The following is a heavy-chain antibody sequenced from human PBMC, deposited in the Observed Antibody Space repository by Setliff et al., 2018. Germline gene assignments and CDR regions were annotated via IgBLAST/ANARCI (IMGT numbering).Heavy chain of an antibody. CDR1: GYTFTSYG. D-gene: IGHD6-13*01. CDR3: ARGIAAVGTSYYFDY. V-gene: IGHV1-18*01. CDR2: ISIYNGNT. Sequence: ASVKVSCKASGYTFTSYGINWVRQAPGQGLEWMGWISIYNGNTNYAQKLQGRVTMTTDTSTSTAYMELRSLRSDGTAVYYCARGIAAVGTSYYFDYWSQGTLGTVS. J-gene: IGHJ4*02.